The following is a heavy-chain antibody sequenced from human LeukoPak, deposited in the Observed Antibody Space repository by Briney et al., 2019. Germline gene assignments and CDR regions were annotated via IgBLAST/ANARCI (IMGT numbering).Heavy chain of an antibody. J-gene: IGHJ4*02. V-gene: IGHV4-59*01. CDR3: ARGSGTGRPNFDS. CDR2: IYYSGST. CDR1: GGSISNYY. Sequence: SETLSLTCTVSGGSISNYYWSWIRQPPGKGLEWIGYIYYSGSTNYNPSLKSRVTISVDTSKNQFSLKLSSVTAADTAVYFCARGSGTGRPNFDSWGQGTLVTVSS. D-gene: IGHD1/OR15-1a*01.